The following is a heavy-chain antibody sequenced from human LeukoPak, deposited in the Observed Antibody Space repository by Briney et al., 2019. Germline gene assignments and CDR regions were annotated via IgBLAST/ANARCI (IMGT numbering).Heavy chain of an antibody. J-gene: IGHJ4*02. D-gene: IGHD7-27*01. V-gene: IGHV4-61*01. CDR3: ASSMYMGNFDY. CDR2: IYNNEDI. Sequence: SETLSLTCIVSGXSISSLYWSSISSYYWSWIRQPPGKGLEWLGYIYNNEDISYNPSLKSRVTISLDTSKNQFSLKLRSVTAADTAVYYCASSMYMGNFDYWGQGTLVTVSS. CDR1: GXSISSLYWSSISSYY.